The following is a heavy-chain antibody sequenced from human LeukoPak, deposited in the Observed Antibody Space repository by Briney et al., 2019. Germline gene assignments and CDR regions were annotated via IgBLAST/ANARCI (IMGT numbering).Heavy chain of an antibody. Sequence: PGGSLRLSSAASGFTFSSYAMTWVRQAPGKGLEWASTISDSGTNTYYADSMKGRFTISRDNSKNTLYLQMNSLRAEDTAVYYCAGTVGAHAFDIWGQGTMVTVSS. V-gene: IGHV3-23*01. CDR3: AGTVGAHAFDI. D-gene: IGHD1-26*01. J-gene: IGHJ3*02. CDR1: GFTFSSYA. CDR2: ISDSGTNT.